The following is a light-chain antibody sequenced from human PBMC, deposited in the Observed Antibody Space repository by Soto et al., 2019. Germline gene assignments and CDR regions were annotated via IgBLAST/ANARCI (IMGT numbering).Light chain of an antibody. CDR1: QSFSSW. Sequence: DIQMTQSPSTLSASVGDRVTISCRASQSFSSWLAWYQQKPGKAPKLLIYKASSLESGVPSRFSGSGSRTEFTLTISGLQPDDFATYYCQQFETYTRTFGQGTKVEIK. J-gene: IGKJ1*01. CDR3: QQFETYTRT. V-gene: IGKV1-5*03. CDR2: KAS.